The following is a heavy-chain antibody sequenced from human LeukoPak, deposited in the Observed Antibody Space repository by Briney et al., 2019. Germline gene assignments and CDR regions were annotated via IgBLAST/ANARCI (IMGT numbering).Heavy chain of an antibody. D-gene: IGHD3-10*01. Sequence: SETLSLTCAVYGGSFSGYYWSWIRQPPGKWLEWIGEINHSGSTNYNPSLKSRVTISVDTSKNQFSLTLSSVTAADTAVYYCARSDGYGLVGIWGQGTMVTVSS. CDR2: INHSGST. V-gene: IGHV4-34*01. CDR3: ARSDGYGLVGI. J-gene: IGHJ3*02. CDR1: GGSFSGYY.